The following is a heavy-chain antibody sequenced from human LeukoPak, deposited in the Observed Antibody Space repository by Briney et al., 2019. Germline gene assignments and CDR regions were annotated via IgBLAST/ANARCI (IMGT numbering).Heavy chain of an antibody. Sequence: TGGSLRLSCAASGFTFSSYSMNWVRQAPGKGLEWVANIKEDGSEKYYVDSVKGRFTISRDNAKNSLCLQMNSLRAEDTAIYYCVRSGGYWGQGTLVTVSS. J-gene: IGHJ4*02. CDR2: IKEDGSEK. V-gene: IGHV3-7*05. D-gene: IGHD1-26*01. CDR3: VRSGGY. CDR1: GFTFSSYS.